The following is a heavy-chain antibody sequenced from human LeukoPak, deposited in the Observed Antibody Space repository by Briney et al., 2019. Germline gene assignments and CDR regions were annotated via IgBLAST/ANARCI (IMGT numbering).Heavy chain of an antibody. CDR2: IKQDGSEK. J-gene: IGHJ4*02. D-gene: IGHD3-10*01. CDR1: GFTFSSYA. CDR3: ARDYYGSGSTFFDY. Sequence: GGSLRLSCAASGFTFSSYAMSWVRQAPGKGLEWVANIKQDGSEKYYVDSVKGRFTISRDNAKNSLYLQMNSLRAEDTAVYYCARDYYGSGSTFFDYWGQGTLVTVSS. V-gene: IGHV3-7*01.